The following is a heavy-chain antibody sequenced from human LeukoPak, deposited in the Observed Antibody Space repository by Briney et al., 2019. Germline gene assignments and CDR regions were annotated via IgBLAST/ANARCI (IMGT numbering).Heavy chain of an antibody. CDR2: ISAFNGNT. Sequence: ASVKVSCKASGYTFTSYGISWVRQAPGQGLEWMGWISAFNGNTNYAQKLQGRVTMTTDTSTSTAYMELRSLRSDDTAVYYCARDPPLRFRFDPWGQGTLVTVSS. CDR1: GYTFTSYG. J-gene: IGHJ5*02. D-gene: IGHD3-3*01. CDR3: ARDPPLRFRFDP. V-gene: IGHV1-18*01.